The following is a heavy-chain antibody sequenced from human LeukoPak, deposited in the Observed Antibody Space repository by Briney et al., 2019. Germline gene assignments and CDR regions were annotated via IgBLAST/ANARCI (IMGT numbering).Heavy chain of an antibody. CDR3: AKSQVTTDIVVVPKKGVGYYYYGMDV. CDR2: ISYDGSNK. CDR1: GLTFSSYG. Sequence: GGSLRLSCAASGLTFSSYGMHWVRQAPGKGLEWVAVISYDGSNKYYADSVKGRFTISRDNSKNTLYLQMNSLRAEDTAVYYCAKSQVTTDIVVVPKKGVGYYYYGMDVWGQGTTVTVSS. J-gene: IGHJ6*02. D-gene: IGHD2-2*01. V-gene: IGHV3-30*18.